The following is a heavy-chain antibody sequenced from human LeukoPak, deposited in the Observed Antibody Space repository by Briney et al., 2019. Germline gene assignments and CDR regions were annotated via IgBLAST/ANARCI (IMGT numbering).Heavy chain of an antibody. J-gene: IGHJ4*02. CDR1: GFTFSSYG. CDR2: IWYDGSNK. CDR3: ARDSQGYCSSTSCYEFDY. V-gene: IGHV3-33*01. D-gene: IGHD2-2*01. Sequence: GGSLRLSCAASGFTFSSYGMHWVRQAPGKGLEWVAVIWYDGSNKYYADSVKGRFTISRDNSKNTPYLQMNSLRAEDTAVYYCARDSQGYCSSTSCYEFDYWGQGTLVTVSS.